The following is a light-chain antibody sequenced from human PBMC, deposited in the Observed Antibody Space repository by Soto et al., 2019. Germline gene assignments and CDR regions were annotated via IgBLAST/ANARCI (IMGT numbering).Light chain of an antibody. V-gene: IGKV3-20*01. CDR3: QQYGHSLWT. J-gene: IGKJ1*01. Sequence: ELVLTQSPGTLSLSPGERVTLSCRASQTVSSSYLAWYQQRPGQAPRLLIYGASSRATGIPDRFSGSGSGTDFTLTISRLEPEDYAVYYCQQYGHSLWTFGQGTKVDIK. CDR2: GAS. CDR1: QTVSSSY.